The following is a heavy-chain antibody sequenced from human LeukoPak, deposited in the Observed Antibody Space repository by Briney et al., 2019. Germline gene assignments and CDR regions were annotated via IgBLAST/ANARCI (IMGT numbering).Heavy chain of an antibody. V-gene: IGHV3-11*04. CDR2: ISDSGDTI. CDR1: GFTFSDYY. Sequence: GGSLRLSCAASGFTFSDYYMTWIRQAPGKGLEWLSYISDSGDTIYYADSVKGRFTISRDNAKNSLYLQMNSLRAEDTAVYYCARPHSGSYFYLDYWGQGTLVTVSS. CDR3: ARPHSGSYFYLDY. J-gene: IGHJ4*02. D-gene: IGHD1-26*01.